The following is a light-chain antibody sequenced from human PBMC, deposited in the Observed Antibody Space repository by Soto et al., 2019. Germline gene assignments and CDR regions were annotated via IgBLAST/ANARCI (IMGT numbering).Light chain of an antibody. Sequence: DIQMTQSPSSLSASVGDRVTITCRDSRSISSYLNWYQQKPGKAPRLLIYAASSLQSGVPSRFSGSGSGTDFTLTISSLQPEDFATYYCLQHTYIWSFGQGTKVDIK. CDR2: AAS. CDR3: LQHTYIWS. J-gene: IGKJ1*01. CDR1: RSISSY. V-gene: IGKV1-39*01.